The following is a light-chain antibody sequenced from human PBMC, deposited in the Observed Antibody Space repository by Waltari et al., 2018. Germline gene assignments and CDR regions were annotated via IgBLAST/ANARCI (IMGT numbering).Light chain of an antibody. CDR3: CSYADSYTLV. J-gene: IGLJ3*02. CDR1: SSDVGGYNY. CDR2: DVR. Sequence: QSALTQPRSVSGSPGQSVTISCTGTSSDVGGYNYVSWYQQHPGKAPKLMIYDVRKRPSGVPYRFSGSNSGNTASLTISGLQADDEADYYCCSYADSYTLVFGGGTKLTVL. V-gene: IGLV2-11*01.